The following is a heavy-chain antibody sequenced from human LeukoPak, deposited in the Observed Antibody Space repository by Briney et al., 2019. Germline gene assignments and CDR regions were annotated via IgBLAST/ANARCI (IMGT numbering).Heavy chain of an antibody. J-gene: IGHJ4*02. CDR2: ISWNSGSI. CDR3: ARIAAAGTSFDY. V-gene: IGHV3-9*01. Sequence: GGSLRLSCAASGFTFDDYAMHWVRQAPGKGLDWVAGISWNSGSIGYADAVKGRFTISRDNAKNSLYLQMNSLRAEDTALYYCARIAAAGTSFDYWGQGTLVTVSS. D-gene: IGHD6-13*01. CDR1: GFTFDDYA.